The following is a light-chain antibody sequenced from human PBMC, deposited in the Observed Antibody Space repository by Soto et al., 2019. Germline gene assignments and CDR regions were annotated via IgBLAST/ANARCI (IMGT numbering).Light chain of an antibody. J-gene: IGKJ2*01. Sequence: DIQMTQSPSTLSASVGDRVTITCRASQSISTYLAWYQQKPGKAPKLLIYHASNLESGVPSRFSGSGSGTEFTLTISSLQPDDFATYYCQQYNRYSYTFGQGTKVDI. CDR3: QQYNRYSYT. CDR1: QSISTY. CDR2: HAS. V-gene: IGKV1-5*01.